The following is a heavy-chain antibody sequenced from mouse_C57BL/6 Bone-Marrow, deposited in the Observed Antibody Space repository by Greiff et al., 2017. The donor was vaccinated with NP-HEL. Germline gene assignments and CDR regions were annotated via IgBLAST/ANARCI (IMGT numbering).Heavy chain of an antibody. D-gene: IGHD1-1*01. CDR1: GYAFSSYW. V-gene: IGHV1-80*01. Sequence: VQLVESGAELVKPGASVKISCKASGYAFSSYWMNWVKQRPGKGLEWIGQIYPGDGDTNYNGKFKGKATLTADKSSSTAYMQLSSLTSEDSAVYFCARPYGSRNWYFDVWGTGTTVTVSS. J-gene: IGHJ1*03. CDR2: IYPGDGDT. CDR3: ARPYGSRNWYFDV.